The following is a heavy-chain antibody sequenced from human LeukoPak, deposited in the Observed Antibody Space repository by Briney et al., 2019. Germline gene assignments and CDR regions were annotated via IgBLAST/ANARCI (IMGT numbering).Heavy chain of an antibody. J-gene: IGHJ4*02. CDR1: GFTFSSYS. V-gene: IGHV3-21*01. CDR3: ARDWHSGYDFDC. CDR2: ISSSSSYI. D-gene: IGHD5-12*01. Sequence: VKPGGSLRLSCAASGFTFSSYSMNWVRQAPGKGLGWVSSISSSSSYIYYADSVKGRFTISRDNAKNSLYLQMNSLRAEDTAVYYCARDWHSGYDFDCWGQGTLVTVSS.